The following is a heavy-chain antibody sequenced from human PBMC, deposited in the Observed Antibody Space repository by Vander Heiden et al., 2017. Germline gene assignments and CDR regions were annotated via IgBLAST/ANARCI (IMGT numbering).Heavy chain of an antibody. J-gene: IGHJ4*02. V-gene: IGHV1-69*01. CDR3: ASVRDGYNCYYCDY. CDR2: ISPIFGTA. Sequence: QVQLVQSGAEVKKPGSSVKVPCKASGGTFGSDAISWVRQAPGQGLEWIGGISPIFGTANYAQKCQGRVTITADESTSTAYMELSSLRSEDTAVYYCASVRDGYNCYYCDYWGQGTLVTVSS. CDR1: GGTFGSDA. D-gene: IGHD5-12*01.